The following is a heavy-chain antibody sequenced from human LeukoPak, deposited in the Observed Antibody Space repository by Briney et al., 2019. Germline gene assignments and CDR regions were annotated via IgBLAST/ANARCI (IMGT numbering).Heavy chain of an antibody. CDR3: ATPSSGWYVYFDY. CDR1: GGTFSSYA. Sequence: SVKVSCKASGGTFSSYAISWVRQAPGQGLEWMGGIIPIFGTANYAQKFQGRVTITADKSTSTAYMELSSLRSEDTAVYYCATPSSGWYVYFDYWGQGTLVTVSS. J-gene: IGHJ4*02. D-gene: IGHD6-19*01. CDR2: IIPIFGTA. V-gene: IGHV1-69*06.